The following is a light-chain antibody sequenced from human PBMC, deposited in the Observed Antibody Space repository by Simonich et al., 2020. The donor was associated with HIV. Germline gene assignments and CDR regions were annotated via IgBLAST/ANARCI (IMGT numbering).Light chain of an antibody. CDR2: DVS. J-gene: IGLJ2*01. V-gene: IGLV2-14*03. Sequence: QSALTQPASVSGSPGQSITISCTGTSSDVGGYNYVSWYQQHPGQAPKLMIYDVSIRPSGVSNRFSGYKSGNTASLTISGLQAEDEADYYCSSYTSSSTLVFGGGTKLTVL. CDR1: SSDVGGYNY. CDR3: SSYTSSSTLV.